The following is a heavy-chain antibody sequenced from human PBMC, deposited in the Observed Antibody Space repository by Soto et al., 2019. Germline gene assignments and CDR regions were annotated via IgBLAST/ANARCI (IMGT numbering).Heavy chain of an antibody. CDR2: IFWDDDK. CDR1: GFSLTTRGVG. J-gene: IGHJ4*02. CDR3: ARILTATGGHFDS. V-gene: IGHV2-5*02. D-gene: IGHD2-8*02. Sequence: SGRTLVNPTQTLTLTCSFSGFSLTTRGVGVGWVRQSPEKTLELLALIFWDDDKRYSPSLRSRLTIAKDTSKNQVVLTLTNVEPVDTATYYCARILTATGGHFDSWGQGALVTVS.